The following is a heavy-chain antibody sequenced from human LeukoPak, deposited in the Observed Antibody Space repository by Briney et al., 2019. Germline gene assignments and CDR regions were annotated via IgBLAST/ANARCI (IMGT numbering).Heavy chain of an antibody. Sequence: GGSLRLSCAASGFTFSSYWMSWVRQAPGKGLEWVANIEQDGSEKYYVDSVKGRFTISRDNAKNSLYLQMNSLRAEDTAVYYCARDSWDYYGSGSYYRNYYYYGMDVWGKGTTVTVSS. V-gene: IGHV3-7*03. CDR3: ARDSWDYYGSGSYYRNYYYYGMDV. D-gene: IGHD3-10*01. J-gene: IGHJ6*04. CDR1: GFTFSSYW. CDR2: IEQDGSEK.